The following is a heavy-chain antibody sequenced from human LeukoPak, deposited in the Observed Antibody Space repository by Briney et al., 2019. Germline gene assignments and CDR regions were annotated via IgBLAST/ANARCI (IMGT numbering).Heavy chain of an antibody. CDR3: ARGVRYDFWSGLNWFDP. D-gene: IGHD3-3*01. V-gene: IGHV4-59*01. CDR1: GGSISSYY. J-gene: IGHJ5*02. CDR2: IYYSGST. Sequence: SETLSLTCTVSGGSISSYYWSWIRQPPGKGLEWIGYIYYSGSTNYNPSLKGRITISVDTSKNQFSLKLSSVTAADTAVYYCARGVRYDFWSGLNWFDPWGQGTLVTVSS.